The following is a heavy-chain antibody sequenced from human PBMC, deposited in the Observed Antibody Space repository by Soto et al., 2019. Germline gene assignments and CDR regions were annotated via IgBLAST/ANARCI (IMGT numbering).Heavy chain of an antibody. Sequence: GESLKISCKGSGYSFTTYWIGWVRQMPWKGLEWMGIIYPGDSDTRYSPSFQGQVTISADKSISTAYLQWSSLKASDTGMYFCARHLSTLAVTPDYWGQGTLVTVAS. J-gene: IGHJ4*02. V-gene: IGHV5-51*01. CDR3: ARHLSTLAVTPDY. CDR1: GYSFTTYW. CDR2: IYPGDSDT. D-gene: IGHD4-4*01.